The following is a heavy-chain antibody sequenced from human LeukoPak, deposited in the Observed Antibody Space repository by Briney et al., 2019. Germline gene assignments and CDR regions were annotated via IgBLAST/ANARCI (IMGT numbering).Heavy chain of an antibody. Sequence: PGGSLRLSCAASGFTFDDYGMSWVRQAPGKGLEWVSGINWNGGSTGYADSVKGRFTISGDNAKNSLYLQMNSLRAEDTALYHCARGRRYYDSSGYSGYFDLWGRGTLVTVSS. CDR3: ARGRRYYDSSGYSGYFDL. CDR1: GFTFDDYG. D-gene: IGHD3-22*01. J-gene: IGHJ2*01. CDR2: INWNGGST. V-gene: IGHV3-20*01.